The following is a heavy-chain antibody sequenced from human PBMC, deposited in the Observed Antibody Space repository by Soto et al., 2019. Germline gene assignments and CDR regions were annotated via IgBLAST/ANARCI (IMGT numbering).Heavy chain of an antibody. D-gene: IGHD2-15*01. CDR2: ISGSGGST. J-gene: IGHJ4*02. V-gene: IGHV3-23*01. Sequence: GGSLRLSCAASGFTFSSYAMSWVRQAPGKGLEWVSAISGSGGSTYYADSVKGRFTISRDNSKNTLYLQMNSLRAEDTAVYYCALRPVVVVVALRGYWGQGTLVTVSS. CDR3: ALRPVVVVVALRGY. CDR1: GFTFSSYA.